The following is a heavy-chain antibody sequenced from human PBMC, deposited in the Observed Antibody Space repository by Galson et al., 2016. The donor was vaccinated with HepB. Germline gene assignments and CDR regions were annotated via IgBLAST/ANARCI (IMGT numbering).Heavy chain of an antibody. J-gene: IGHJ6*02. CDR1: GDTFSSYT. D-gene: IGHD3-3*01. V-gene: IGHV1-69*13. CDR3: ARRLRGITVFGVVSDFYHYYMDV. Sequence: SVKVSCKASGDTFSSYTITWVRQAPGQGLEWMGGITPPLDTANYAQKFQGRVTITADESMSTAYMELSSLRSEDTAVYFCARRLRGITVFGVVSDFYHYYMDVWGQGTTVTVSS. CDR2: ITPPLDTA.